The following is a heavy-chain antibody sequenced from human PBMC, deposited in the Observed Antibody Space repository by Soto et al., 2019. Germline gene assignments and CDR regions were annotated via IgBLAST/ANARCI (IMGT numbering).Heavy chain of an antibody. CDR2: IVVGSGNT. D-gene: IGHD5-12*01. Sequence: SVKVSCKASGFTFTSSAVQWVRQARGQRLEWIGWIVVGSGNTNYAQKFQERVTITRDMSTSTAYMELSSLRSEDTAMYYCAADIVAPGPLGYWGQGTLVTVSS. CDR1: GFTFTSSA. J-gene: IGHJ4*02. CDR3: AADIVAPGPLGY. V-gene: IGHV1-58*01.